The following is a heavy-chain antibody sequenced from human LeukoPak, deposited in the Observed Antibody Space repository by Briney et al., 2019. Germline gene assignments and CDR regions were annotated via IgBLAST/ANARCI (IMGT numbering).Heavy chain of an antibody. Sequence: GGSLRLSCAASGFTFSSYSMNWVRQAPGKGLEWVSSISSSSSYIYYADSVKGRFTISRDNAKNSLYLQMNSLRAEDTAVYYCAREGALTVTKDAFDIWGQGTMVTVSS. J-gene: IGHJ3*02. CDR2: ISSSSSYI. CDR3: AREGALTVTKDAFDI. V-gene: IGHV3-21*01. CDR1: GFTFSSYS. D-gene: IGHD4-17*01.